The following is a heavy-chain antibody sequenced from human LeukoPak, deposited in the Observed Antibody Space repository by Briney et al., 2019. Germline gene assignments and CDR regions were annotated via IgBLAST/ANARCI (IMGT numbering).Heavy chain of an antibody. D-gene: IGHD3-22*01. CDR1: GGSISSSSYY. Sequence: SETLSLTCTVSGGSISSSSYYWGWIRQPPGKGLEWIGSIYYSGSTYYNPSLKSRVTISVDTSKNQFTLKLSSVTAADTAVYYCARQGPVVVRSHHPGYDSSGGAFDIWGQGTMVTVSS. CDR2: IYYSGST. CDR3: ARQGPVVVRSHHPGYDSSGGAFDI. J-gene: IGHJ3*02. V-gene: IGHV4-39*01.